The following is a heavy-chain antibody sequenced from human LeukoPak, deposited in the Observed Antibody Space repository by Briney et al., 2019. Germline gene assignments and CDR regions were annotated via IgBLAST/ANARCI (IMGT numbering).Heavy chain of an antibody. CDR2: IYSGGST. CDR3: ARGECSSTSCYYYCGMDV. J-gene: IGHJ6*02. Sequence: GGSLRLSCAASGFTASSNYMSWVRQAPGKGLEWVSVIYSGGSTYYADSVKGRFTISRHNSKNTLYLQMNSLRAEDTAVYYCARGECSSTSCYYYCGMDVWGQGTTVTVSS. D-gene: IGHD2-2*01. CDR1: GFTASSNY. V-gene: IGHV3-53*04.